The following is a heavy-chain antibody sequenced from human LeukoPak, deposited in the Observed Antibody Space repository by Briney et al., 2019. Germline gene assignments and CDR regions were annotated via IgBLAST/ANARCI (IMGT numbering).Heavy chain of an antibody. Sequence: PSQTLSLTCTVSGGSIRSYYWSWIRQPPGKGLEWIGYIHYSGSTNYNPSLKSRVAMSLDTSKNQVSLYLTSVTAADTAMYFCARSFSERFYFESWGQGTLVTVSS. CDR1: GGSIRSYY. CDR2: IHYSGST. V-gene: IGHV4-59*08. D-gene: IGHD1-26*01. J-gene: IGHJ4*02. CDR3: ARSFSERFYFES.